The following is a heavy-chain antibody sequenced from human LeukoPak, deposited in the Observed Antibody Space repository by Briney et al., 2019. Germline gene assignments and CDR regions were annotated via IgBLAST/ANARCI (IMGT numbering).Heavy chain of an antibody. V-gene: IGHV4-39*07. CDR3: ARAQWLFSYYFDY. Sequence: PSETLSLTCTVSGGSISSSSYYWGWIRQPPGTGLEWIGSIYYSGSTYYNPSLKSRVTISVDTSKNQFSLRLSSVTAADTALYYCARAQWLFSYYFDYWGQGTLVTVSS. J-gene: IGHJ4*02. CDR1: GGSISSSSYY. D-gene: IGHD3-22*01. CDR2: IYYSGST.